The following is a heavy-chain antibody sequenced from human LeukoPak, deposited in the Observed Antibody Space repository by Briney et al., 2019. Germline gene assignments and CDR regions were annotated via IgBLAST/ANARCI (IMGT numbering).Heavy chain of an antibody. D-gene: IGHD3-3*01. CDR2: INHSGST. Sequence: SETLSLTCAVYGGSFSGYYWSWIRQPPGKGLEWIGEINHSGSTNYNPSLKSRVTISVDTSKNQFSLKLSSVTAADTAVYYCAGVVYYARVVYYDFWSGPPTRYYFDYWGQGTLVTVSS. J-gene: IGHJ4*02. CDR1: GGSFSGYY. CDR3: AGVVYYARVVYYDFWSGPPTRYYFDY. V-gene: IGHV4-34*01.